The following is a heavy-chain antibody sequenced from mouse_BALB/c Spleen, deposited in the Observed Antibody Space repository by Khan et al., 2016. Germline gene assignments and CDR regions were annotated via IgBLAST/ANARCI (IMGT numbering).Heavy chain of an antibody. J-gene: IGHJ4*01. D-gene: IGHD1-1*01. CDR1: GYTFTDYS. CDR3: ARSTVVALNYYAMDY. Sequence: QIQLVQAGPELKKPGETVKISCKASGYTFTDYSMHWVKQAPGKGLKWMGWINTETGEPTYADDCKGRFAFSLETSASTAYLEINILKNEDTATYSCARSTVVALNYYAMDYWGQGTSVTVSS. V-gene: IGHV9-2-1*01. CDR2: INTETGEP.